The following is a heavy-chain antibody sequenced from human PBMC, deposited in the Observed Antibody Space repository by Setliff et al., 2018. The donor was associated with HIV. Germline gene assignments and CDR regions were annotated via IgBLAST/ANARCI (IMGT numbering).Heavy chain of an antibody. CDR1: GYTFTSYG. CDR3: ARRTIDYCYMDV. V-gene: IGHV1-18*01. J-gene: IGHJ6*03. Sequence: ASVKVSCKASGYTFTSYGISWVRQAPGQGLEWMGWISAYNGNTNYAQKFQGRVTMTTDTSTSTAYMELRSLRSDDTAVYYCARRTIDYCYMDVWGKGTTVTVSS. CDR2: ISAYNGNT.